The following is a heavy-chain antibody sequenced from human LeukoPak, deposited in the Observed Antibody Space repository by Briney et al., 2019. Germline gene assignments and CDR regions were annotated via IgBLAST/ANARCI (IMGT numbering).Heavy chain of an antibody. CDR3: TRESGAFSPFGF. J-gene: IGHJ4*02. V-gene: IGHV4-39*07. Sequence: SETLSLTCKVSGGSISSSSYYWGWIRQPPGKGLELIGEVDLHGATKYNASFESRVSMSIDKSKNQLSLKLTSVTAADTAVYYCTRESGAFSPFGFWGQGTLVTVSS. D-gene: IGHD1-26*01. CDR1: GGSISSSSYY. CDR2: VDLHGAT.